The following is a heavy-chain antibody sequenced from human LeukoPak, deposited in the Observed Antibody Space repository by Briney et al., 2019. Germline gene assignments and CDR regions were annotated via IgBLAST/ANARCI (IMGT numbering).Heavy chain of an antibody. CDR1: GFTFDDYG. Sequence: GRSLRLSYAASGFTFDDYGMSWVRQAPGKGLEWVSGINWNGGSTGYADSVKGRFTISRDNAKNSLYLQMNSLRAEDTALYYCARDRTYSGYDLADYWGQGTLVTVSS. J-gene: IGHJ4*02. CDR2: INWNGGST. D-gene: IGHD5-12*01. V-gene: IGHV3-20*03. CDR3: ARDRTYSGYDLADY.